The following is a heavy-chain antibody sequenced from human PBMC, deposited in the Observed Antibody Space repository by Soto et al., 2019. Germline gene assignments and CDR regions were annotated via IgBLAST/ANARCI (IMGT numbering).Heavy chain of an antibody. CDR3: AKRLESGSRLGLDN. CDR1: GFIFSNYG. J-gene: IGHJ4*02. Sequence: QVQLVESGGGVVQPGRSLRLSCAASGFIFSNYGMHWVRQAPGKGLEWVAAISYDGSNKFYADSVKGRFTISKDNSKNTLFLPVNSLEAEDTAVYYCAKRLESGSRLGLDNWGQGTLVTVSS. D-gene: IGHD1-26*01. CDR2: ISYDGSNK. V-gene: IGHV3-30*18.